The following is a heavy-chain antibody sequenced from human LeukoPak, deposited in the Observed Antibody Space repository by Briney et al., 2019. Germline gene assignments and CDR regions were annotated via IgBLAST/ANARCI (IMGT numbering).Heavy chain of an antibody. CDR1: GGSFSGYY. D-gene: IGHD3-10*01. CDR3: ARGIGSNYYGSGSSVFYFDY. J-gene: IGHJ4*02. Sequence: SETLSLTCAVYGGSFSGYYWSWIRQHPGKGLEWIGYIYYSGSTYYNPSLKSRVTISVDTSKNQFSLKLSSVTAADTAVYYCARGIGSNYYGSGSSVFYFDYWGQGTLVTVSS. CDR2: IYYSGST. V-gene: IGHV4-31*11.